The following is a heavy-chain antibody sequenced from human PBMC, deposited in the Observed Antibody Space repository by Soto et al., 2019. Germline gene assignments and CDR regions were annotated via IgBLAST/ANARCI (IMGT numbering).Heavy chain of an antibody. CDR3: APRGLYYDFWSGYHDAFDI. J-gene: IGHJ3*02. CDR1: GFTFSSYA. D-gene: IGHD3-3*01. CDR2: ISGSGGST. Sequence: GGSLRLSCAASGFTFSSYAMSWVRQAPGKGLEWVSAISGSGGSTYYADSVKGRFTISRDNSKNTLYLQMNSLRAEDTAVYYCAPRGLYYDFWSGYHDAFDIWGQGTMVTVSS. V-gene: IGHV3-23*01.